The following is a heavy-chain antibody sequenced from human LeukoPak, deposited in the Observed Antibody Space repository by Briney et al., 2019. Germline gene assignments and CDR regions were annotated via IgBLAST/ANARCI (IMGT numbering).Heavy chain of an antibody. Sequence: SETLSLTCTVSGGSISSYYWSWIRQPPGKGLEWIGTIYYSGSTYYNPSLKSRVTISVDTSKNQFSLKLRSVTAADTAVYYCARGAKSGSYSYYFDCWGQGTLATVSS. CDR2: IYYSGST. V-gene: IGHV4-39*07. CDR3: ARGAKSGSYSYYFDC. CDR1: GGSISSYY. D-gene: IGHD1-26*01. J-gene: IGHJ4*02.